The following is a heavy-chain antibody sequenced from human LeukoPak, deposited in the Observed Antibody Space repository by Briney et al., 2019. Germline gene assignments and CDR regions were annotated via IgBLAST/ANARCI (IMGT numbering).Heavy chain of an antibody. V-gene: IGHV1-2*02. Sequence: ASVKVSCKASGYTFTGYYMHWVRQAPGQGLEWMGWINPNSGGTNYAQKFQGRVTMTRDTSISTAYMELSRLRSDDTAVYYCARADYYDSSGYYLEWGQGTLVTVSS. J-gene: IGHJ4*02. CDR1: GYTFTGYY. CDR2: INPNSGGT. D-gene: IGHD3-22*01. CDR3: ARADYYDSSGYYLE.